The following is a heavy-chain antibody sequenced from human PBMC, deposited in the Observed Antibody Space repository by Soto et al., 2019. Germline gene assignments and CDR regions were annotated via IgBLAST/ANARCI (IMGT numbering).Heavy chain of an antibody. CDR2: ISYDGSNK. Sequence: HPGGSLRLSCAASGFTFSSYAMHWVRQAPGKGLEWVAVISYDGSNKYYADSVKGRFTISRDNSKNTLYLQMNSLRAEDTAVYYCARDLHRVLRFLDWLLYIGQFDYWGQGTLVTVSS. CDR1: GFTFSSYA. CDR3: ARDLHRVLRFLDWLLYIGQFDY. D-gene: IGHD3-3*01. V-gene: IGHV3-30-3*01. J-gene: IGHJ4*02.